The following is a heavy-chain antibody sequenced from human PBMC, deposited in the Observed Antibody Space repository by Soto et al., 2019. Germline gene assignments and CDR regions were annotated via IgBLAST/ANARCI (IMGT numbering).Heavy chain of an antibody. V-gene: IGHV3-53*02. Sequence: EGQLVETGGGLIQPGGSLRLSCAASGFTAMNNWMSWVRQAPGKGLEWGSLIYSGGSAFYTDSVKGRFIISRDNSKNTLYLQMNSLRVEDTAVYYCAFITTPVRWGQGTTVTVSS. CDR1: GFTAMNNW. CDR3: AFITTPVR. D-gene: IGHD1-1*01. J-gene: IGHJ6*02. CDR2: IYSGGSA.